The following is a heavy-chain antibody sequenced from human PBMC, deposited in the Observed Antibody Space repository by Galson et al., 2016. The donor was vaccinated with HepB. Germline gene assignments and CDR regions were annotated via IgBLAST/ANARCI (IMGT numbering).Heavy chain of an antibody. J-gene: IGHJ6*02. CDR2: IIPIFGAT. V-gene: IGHV1-69*13. CDR1: GGTFRTYV. CDR3: ARGPPPGVAVMPGSYQYGLDV. D-gene: IGHD3-3*01. Sequence: SVKVSCKASGGTFRTYVLSWVRQAPGQGLEWMGGIIPIFGATNSAQKFQGRVTITADESTRTAYMELSRLKSEDTAVYYCARGPPPGVAVMPGSYQYGLDVWGQGTTVTVSS.